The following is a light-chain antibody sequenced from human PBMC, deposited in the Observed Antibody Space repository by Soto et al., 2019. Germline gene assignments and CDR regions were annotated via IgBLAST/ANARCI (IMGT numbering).Light chain of an antibody. V-gene: IGKV1-5*01. Sequence: IQMTLSPATLSSSIGDRVTSTGRAGQSISSWLAWYQQKPGKAPELLIYDASNLDSGVPSRFSGSGSGTEFTLTISSLQRDDFDTYYCHRYGISSWPFGQGARV. CDR3: HRYGISSWP. J-gene: IGKJ1*01. CDR2: DAS. CDR1: QSISSW.